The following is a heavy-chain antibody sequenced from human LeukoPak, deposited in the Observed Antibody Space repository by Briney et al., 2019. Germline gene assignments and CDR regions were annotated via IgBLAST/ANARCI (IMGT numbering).Heavy chain of an antibody. D-gene: IGHD2-8*01. Sequence: ASVKVSCKASGYTFTSYGISWVRQAPGQGLEWMGWISAYNGNTNYAQKLQGRVTMTTDTSTSTAYMELRSLRSDDTAVYYCARVKSLGYCTNGVCPITYYYYYMDVWGKGTTVTVSS. CDR2: ISAYNGNT. CDR1: GYTFTSYG. V-gene: IGHV1-18*01. CDR3: ARVKSLGYCTNGVCPITYYYYYMDV. J-gene: IGHJ6*03.